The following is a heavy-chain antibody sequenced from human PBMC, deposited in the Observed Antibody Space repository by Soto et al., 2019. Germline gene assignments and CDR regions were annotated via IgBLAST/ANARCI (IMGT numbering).Heavy chain of an antibody. Sequence: EVQLVESGGGLVQPGGSLRLSCAASGFTFSDHYMDWVRQAPGKGLEWVGRIRNNVNSYTTEYAASVKGRFTISRDDSKNSLYLQMHSLKIEDTAVYYCASVVLDRPYWSFELWGRGTLVTVSS. D-gene: IGHD2-21*01. CDR3: ASVVLDRPYWSFEL. V-gene: IGHV3-72*01. J-gene: IGHJ2*01. CDR1: GFTFSDHY. CDR2: IRNNVNSYTT.